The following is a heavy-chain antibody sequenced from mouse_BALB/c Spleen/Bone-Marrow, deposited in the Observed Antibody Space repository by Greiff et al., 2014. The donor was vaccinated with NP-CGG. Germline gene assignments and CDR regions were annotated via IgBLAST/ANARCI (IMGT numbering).Heavy chain of an antibody. Sequence: DVHLEQSGRGLVQPGGSLKLSCAASGFTFSSYGMSWVRQTPDKRLELVANINSDGGSTYYSDSVKGRFTISRDDAKNTLSLQMSSLKSEDTAIYYCSRVVDHYSWFAYGGQGTLFPFSA. V-gene: IGHV5-6-3*01. CDR2: INSDGGST. CDR3: SRVVDHYSWFAY. J-gene: IGHJ3*01. CDR1: GFTFSSYG. D-gene: IGHD1-2*01.